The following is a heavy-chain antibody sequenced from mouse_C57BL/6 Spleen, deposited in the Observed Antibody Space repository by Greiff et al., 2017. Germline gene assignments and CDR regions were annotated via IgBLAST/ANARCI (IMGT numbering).Heavy chain of an antibody. V-gene: IGHV1-61*01. Sequence: QVQLQQPGAELVRPGSSVKLSCKASGYTFTSYWMDWVKQRPGQGLEWIGNIYPSDSETHYNQKFKDKATLTVDKSSSTAYMQLSSLTSEDSAVYYCARRELDYDFYFDYWGQGTTLTVSS. D-gene: IGHD2-4*01. CDR1: GYTFTSYW. CDR3: ARRELDYDFYFDY. J-gene: IGHJ2*01. CDR2: IYPSDSET.